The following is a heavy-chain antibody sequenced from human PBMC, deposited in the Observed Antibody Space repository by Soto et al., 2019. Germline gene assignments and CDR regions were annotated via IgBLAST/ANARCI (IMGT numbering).Heavy chain of an antibody. CDR1: GGSISSYY. V-gene: IGHV4-59*12. J-gene: IGHJ6*03. CDR2: VYYSGKT. CDR3: ARGARFGDRRYMDV. Sequence: SETLSLTCTVSGGSISSYYLFWIRQSPGRGLEWIGYVYYSGKTNYNPSLESRVTIPIDTSENQFSLKLNSVTAADTAVYYCARGARFGDRRYMDVWGRGTTVTVSS. D-gene: IGHD3-10*01.